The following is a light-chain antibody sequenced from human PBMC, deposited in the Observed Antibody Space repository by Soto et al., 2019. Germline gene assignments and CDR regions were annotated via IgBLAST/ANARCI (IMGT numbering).Light chain of an antibody. CDR3: QQLYSYPIT. Sequence: DIQLTQSPSFLSASIGDRVTIACRASQGSSTYLAWYQQRPGRAPKLLIYAASTLQRGVASRFSGSGSGTEFTLTISSLQPEDFATYYCQQLYSYPITFGQGTRLEIK. CDR1: QGSSTY. J-gene: IGKJ5*01. CDR2: AAS. V-gene: IGKV1-9*01.